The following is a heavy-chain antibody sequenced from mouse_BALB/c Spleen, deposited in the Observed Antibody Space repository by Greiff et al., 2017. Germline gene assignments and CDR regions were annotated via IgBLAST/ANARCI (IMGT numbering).Heavy chain of an antibody. J-gene: IGHJ4*01. CDR2: INSNGGST. Sequence: EVQRVESGGGLVQPGGSLKLSCAASGFTFSSYGMSWVRQTPDKRLELVATINSNGGSTYYPDSVKGRFTISRDNAKNTLYLQMSSLKSEDTAMYYCARDRYYGYDVYYAMDYWGQGTSVTVSS. V-gene: IGHV5-6-3*01. CDR3: ARDRYYGYDVYYAMDY. D-gene: IGHD2-2*01. CDR1: GFTFSSYG.